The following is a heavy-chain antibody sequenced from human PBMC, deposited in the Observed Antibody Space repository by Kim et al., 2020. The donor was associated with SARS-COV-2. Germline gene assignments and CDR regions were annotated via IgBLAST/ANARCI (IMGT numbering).Heavy chain of an antibody. CDR3: ARGGISRPDY. J-gene: IGHJ4*02. CDR2: RTV. Sequence: RTVSYADSVKGRLTISRDNARTLLYLQMGSLRDGDTAMYYCARGGISRPDYWGPGTLVTVSS. D-gene: IGHD2-15*01. V-gene: IGHV3-48*02.